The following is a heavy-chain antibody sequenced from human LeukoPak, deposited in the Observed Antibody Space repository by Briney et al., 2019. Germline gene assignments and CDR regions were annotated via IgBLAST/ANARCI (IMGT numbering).Heavy chain of an antibody. J-gene: IGHJ4*02. CDR3: AKCLLLRSDDYAPFDY. D-gene: IGHD4-17*01. CDR2: ISGSGGST. V-gene: IGHV3-23*01. Sequence: GGSLRLXCAASGFTFSSYAMNWVRQAPGKGLEWVSAISGSGGSTYSADSVKGRFTISRDNSKNTLYLQMNSLRVEDTAVYFCAKCLLLRSDDYAPFDYWGQGTLVTVSS. CDR1: GFTFSSYA.